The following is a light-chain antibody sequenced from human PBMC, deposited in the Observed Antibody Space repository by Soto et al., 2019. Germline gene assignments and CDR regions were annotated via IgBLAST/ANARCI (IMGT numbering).Light chain of an antibody. J-gene: IGKJ5*01. CDR2: DAS. CDR1: QSISVY. Sequence: EIVLTQSPATLSLSPGERSTLSFSSSQSISVYLAWYQQKPGQAPRLLIYDASNRATGIPARFSGSGSETDFTLTISSLEPEDFAVYYCQQRSNWPHSITFGQGTRLEIK. V-gene: IGKV3-11*01. CDR3: QQRSNWPHSIT.